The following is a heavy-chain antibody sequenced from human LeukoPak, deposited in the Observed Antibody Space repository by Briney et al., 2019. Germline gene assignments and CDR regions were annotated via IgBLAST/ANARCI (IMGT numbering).Heavy chain of an antibody. Sequence: GRSVRLSCAASGFTFRSYAMHWVRQAPGKGVEWGARMSYDGSNKYNADSVKGRFTVSRDDSKNTLFMQMNNLRGEDTAMYYCARSAAPYTAWFYYDYWGQGTLVSVSS. J-gene: IGHJ4*02. CDR2: MSYDGSNK. D-gene: IGHD6-6*01. CDR3: ARSAAPYTAWFYYDY. V-gene: IGHV3-30-3*01. CDR1: GFTFRSYA.